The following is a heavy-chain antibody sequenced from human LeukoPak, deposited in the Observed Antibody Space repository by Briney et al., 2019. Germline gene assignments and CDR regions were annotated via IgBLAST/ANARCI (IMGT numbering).Heavy chain of an antibody. CDR3: ARDHDADIVGAIVFDY. CDR2: ISAYNGNT. CDR1: GYTFTSYG. J-gene: IGHJ4*02. V-gene: IGHV1-18*01. D-gene: IGHD1-26*01. Sequence: ASVKVSCKASGYTFTSYGISWVRQAPGQGLEWMGWISAYNGNTNYAQKLQGRVTMTTDTSTSTAYMELRSLRSDDTAVYYCARDHDADIVGAIVFDYWGQGTLVTVSS.